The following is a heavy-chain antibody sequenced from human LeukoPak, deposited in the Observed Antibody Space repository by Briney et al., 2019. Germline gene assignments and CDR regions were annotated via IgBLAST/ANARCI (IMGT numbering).Heavy chain of an antibody. J-gene: IGHJ5*02. Sequence: ASVKVSCKASGYTFTSYDISWVRQATGQGLEWMGWMNPNSGNTGYAQKFQGRVTMTRNTSISTAYMEVSSLRSEDTAVYYCARGRNQNWFDPWGQGTLVTVSS. CDR3: ARGRNQNWFDP. V-gene: IGHV1-8*01. D-gene: IGHD1-14*01. CDR2: MNPNSGNT. CDR1: GYTFTSYD.